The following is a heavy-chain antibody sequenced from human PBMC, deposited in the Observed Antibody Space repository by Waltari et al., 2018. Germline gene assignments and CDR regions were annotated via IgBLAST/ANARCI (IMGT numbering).Heavy chain of an antibody. J-gene: IGHJ4*02. V-gene: IGHV4-38-2*01. CDR3: ARQQPSSSWYGIDY. CDR1: GYSTSSGYY. D-gene: IGHD6-13*01. CDR2: IYHSGST. Sequence: QLQLQESGPGLVKHSETLSLTCAVPGYSTSSGYYWRWFRQPPGKGLEWIGSIYHSGSTYYNPSLKGRVTIPVDRSKNQSSLKLSFVTAADTAVYYCARQQPSSSWYGIDYWGQGTLVTVSS.